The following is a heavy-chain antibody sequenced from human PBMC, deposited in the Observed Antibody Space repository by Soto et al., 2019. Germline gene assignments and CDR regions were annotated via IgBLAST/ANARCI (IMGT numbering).Heavy chain of an antibody. J-gene: IGHJ6*02. V-gene: IGHV5-10-1*01. D-gene: IGHD6-6*01. CDR2: IDPSDSYT. CDR1: GYSFTSYW. Sequence: GESLKSSCKGSGYSFTSYWISWVRQMPGKGLEWMGRIDPSDSYTNYSPSFQGHVTISADKSISTAYLQWSSLKASDTAMYYCARLAGIAARPRPYRYYYYYYGMDVWGQGTTVTVSS. CDR3: ARLAGIAARPRPYRYYYYYYGMDV.